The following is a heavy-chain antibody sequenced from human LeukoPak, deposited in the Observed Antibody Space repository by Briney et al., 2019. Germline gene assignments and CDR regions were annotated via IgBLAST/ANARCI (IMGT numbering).Heavy chain of an antibody. CDR1: GFTFSSYW. J-gene: IGHJ3*02. V-gene: IGHV3-7*01. CDR2: IKQDGSEK. Sequence: PGGSLRLPCAASGFTFSSYWMSWVRQAPGKGLEWVANIKQDGSEKYYVDSVKGRFTISRDNAKNSLYLQMNSLRAEDTAVYYCARGMMVRGVIISHAFDIWGQGTMVTVSS. CDR3: ARGMMVRGVIISHAFDI. D-gene: IGHD3-10*01.